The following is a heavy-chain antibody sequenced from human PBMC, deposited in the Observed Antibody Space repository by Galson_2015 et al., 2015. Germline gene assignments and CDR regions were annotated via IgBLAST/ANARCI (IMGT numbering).Heavy chain of an antibody. Sequence: SLRLSCAASGFTFSDYYMSWIRQAPGKGLEWVSYISSSGSTIYYADSVKGRFTISRDNAKNSLYLQMNSLRAEDTAVYYCARASPFRIQYRYYGMDVWGQGTTVTVSS. CDR1: GFTFSDYY. J-gene: IGHJ6*02. V-gene: IGHV3-11*01. CDR2: ISSSGSTI. D-gene: IGHD5-18*01. CDR3: ARASPFRIQYRYYGMDV.